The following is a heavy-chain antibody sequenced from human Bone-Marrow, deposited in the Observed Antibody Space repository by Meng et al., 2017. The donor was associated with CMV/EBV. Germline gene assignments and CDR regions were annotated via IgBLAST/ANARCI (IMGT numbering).Heavy chain of an antibody. D-gene: IGHD3-10*01. CDR2: ISDNGGEK. CDR1: GFSLRTYA. Sequence: GESLKISCAASGFSLRTYAMHWVRQAPGKGLEWVAVISDNGGEKFYAHSVEGRFTISRDISKNPLYLQMNSLRTDDTAVYFCARAVYYGSGTYDHWGRGTLVTVSS. CDR3: ARAVYYGSGTYDH. J-gene: IGHJ4*02. V-gene: IGHV3-30*04.